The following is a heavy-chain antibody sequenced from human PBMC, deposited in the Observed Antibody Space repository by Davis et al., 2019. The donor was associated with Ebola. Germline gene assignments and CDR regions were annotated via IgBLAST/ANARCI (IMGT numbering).Heavy chain of an antibody. V-gene: IGHV3-23*01. CDR3: AKDLGYSKGYFDY. J-gene: IGHJ4*02. CDR1: GFTFSSYA. Sequence: GESLKISCAASGFTFSSYAMSWVRQAPGKGLEWVSAISGSGGSTYYADSVKGRFTISRDNSKNTLYLQMNSLRAEDTAVYYCAKDLGYSKGYFDYWGQGTLVTVSS. D-gene: IGHD4-11*01. CDR2: ISGSGGST.